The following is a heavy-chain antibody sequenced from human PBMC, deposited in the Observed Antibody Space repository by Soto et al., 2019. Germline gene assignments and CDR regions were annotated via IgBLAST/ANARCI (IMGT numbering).Heavy chain of an antibody. CDR1: GFSLSTSGMC. CDR2: FFWVDAK. CDR3: AQCTRNYDSSGSDAFDL. J-gene: IGHJ3*01. V-gene: IGHV2-70*01. Sequence: SGPTLVNPTQTLTLTCTFSGFSLSTSGMCVSWIRQPPGKALEWLAFFFWVDAKYYSTSLTTRLTISKDPSKNQVILTMTNMDPVDAATYYCAQCTRNYDSSGSDAFDLWGQGSMVAVSS. D-gene: IGHD3-22*01.